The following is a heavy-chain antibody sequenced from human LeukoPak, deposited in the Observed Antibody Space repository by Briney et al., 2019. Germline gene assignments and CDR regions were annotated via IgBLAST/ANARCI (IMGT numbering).Heavy chain of an antibody. CDR3: AKDLTGGNYYLDY. V-gene: IGHV3-30*18. Sequence: GGSLSLSCTTTGFTFSSYGMHWVRQAPGKGLEWEAVISSDGSGKHSAESVKGRFTISRDNSKNTLYPQMNSLRAEDTAVYYCAKDLTGGNYYLDYWGQGTLVTVSS. CDR2: ISSDGSGK. J-gene: IGHJ4*02. D-gene: IGHD1-26*01. CDR1: GFTFSSYG.